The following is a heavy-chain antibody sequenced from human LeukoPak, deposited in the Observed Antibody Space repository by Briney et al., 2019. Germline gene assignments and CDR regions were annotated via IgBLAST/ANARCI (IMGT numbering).Heavy chain of an antibody. CDR2: INHSGST. Sequence: SEALSLTCAVHGGSFSGYYWSWIRQPPGKGREWIGEINHSGSTNYNPPLKSRVTISVDTSKNQFSMKLSSVTAADTAVYYCARGRGDCSGGSCYKYYFDYWGQGTLVTVSS. CDR1: GGSFSGYY. CDR3: ARGRGDCSGGSCYKYYFDY. D-gene: IGHD2-15*01. V-gene: IGHV4-34*01. J-gene: IGHJ4*02.